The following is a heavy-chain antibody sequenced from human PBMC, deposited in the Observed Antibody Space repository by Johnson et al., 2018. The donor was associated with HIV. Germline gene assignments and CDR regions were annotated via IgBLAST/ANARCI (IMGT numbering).Heavy chain of an antibody. CDR3: ASHLLGYSYGLDAFDI. V-gene: IGHV3-7*01. CDR2: IKQDGSEK. J-gene: IGHJ3*02. CDR1: GFTFGDYA. Sequence: EVQVVESGGGLVQPGRSLRLSCTVSGFTFGDYAMSWVRQAPGKGLEWVANIKQDGSEKYYVDSVKGRFTISRDNAKNSLSLQMNSLRAEDTAVYYCASHLLGYSYGLDAFDIWGQGTMVTVSS. D-gene: IGHD5-18*01.